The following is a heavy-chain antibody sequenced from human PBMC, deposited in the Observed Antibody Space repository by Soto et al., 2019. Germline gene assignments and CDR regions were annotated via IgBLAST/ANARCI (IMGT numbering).Heavy chain of an antibody. CDR3: ARSMGIAARSGGD. CDR2: IWYDGSNK. J-gene: IGHJ4*02. V-gene: IGHV3-33*01. CDR1: GFTFSSYG. Sequence: QVQLVESGGGVVQPGRSLRLSCAASGFTFSSYGMHWVRQAPGKGLEWVAVIWYDGSNKYYADSVKGRFTISRDNSKNALYLQMNSLRAEDTAVYYCARSMGIAARSGGDWGQGTLVTVSS. D-gene: IGHD6-6*01.